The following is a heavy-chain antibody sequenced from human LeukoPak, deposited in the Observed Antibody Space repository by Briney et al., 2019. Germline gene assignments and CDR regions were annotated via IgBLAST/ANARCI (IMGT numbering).Heavy chain of an antibody. CDR1: GYTFTSYA. V-gene: IGHV1-2*02. Sequence: ASVKVSCKASGYTFTSYAMNWVRQAPGQGLEWMGWINPNSGGTNYAQKFQGRVTMTRDTSISTAYMELSRLRSDDMAVYYCARDFGDYFDYWGQGTLVTVSS. CDR2: INPNSGGT. CDR3: ARDFGDYFDY. J-gene: IGHJ4*02. D-gene: IGHD3-10*01.